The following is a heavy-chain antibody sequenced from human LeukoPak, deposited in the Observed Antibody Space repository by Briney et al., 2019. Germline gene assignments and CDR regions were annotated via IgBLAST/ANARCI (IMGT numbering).Heavy chain of an antibody. D-gene: IGHD3-22*01. V-gene: IGHV3-30*03. J-gene: IGHJ4*02. CDR3: ARVMYYYDHDDY. Sequence: GRSLRLSCAASGFTFSSYGMHWVRQAPGKGLEWVAVISYDGSNKYYADSVKGRFIISRDNSKNTLYLQMNSLRDEDTAVYYCARVMYYYDHDDYWGQGTLVTVSS. CDR2: ISYDGSNK. CDR1: GFTFSSYG.